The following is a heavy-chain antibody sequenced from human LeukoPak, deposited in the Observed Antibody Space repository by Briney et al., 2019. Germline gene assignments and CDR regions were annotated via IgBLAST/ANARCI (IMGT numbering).Heavy chain of an antibody. CDR1: GFTLSSYW. CDR3: ARGKRGYSCGFDY. CDR2: INSDGSST. Sequence: PGGSLRLSCAASGFTLSSYWMHWVRQAPGKGLVWVSRINSDGSSTSYADSVKGRFTISRDNAKNTLYLQMNSLRAEDTAVYYCARGKRGYSCGFDYWGQGTLVTVSS. V-gene: IGHV3-74*01. D-gene: IGHD5-18*01. J-gene: IGHJ4*02.